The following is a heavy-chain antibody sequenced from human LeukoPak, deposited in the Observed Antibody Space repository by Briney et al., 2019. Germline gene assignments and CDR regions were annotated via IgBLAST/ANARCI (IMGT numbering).Heavy chain of an antibody. V-gene: IGHV4-34*01. Sequence: SETLSLTCGVYGGSFSGYVWSWIRQPPGKGLQWIGEINHSGSTTYNPSLKSQVTISLDTSRNQFSLKLSSVTAADTAVYYCARHQYYDSSGFLGYWGQGTLVTVSS. D-gene: IGHD3-22*01. CDR3: ARHQYYDSSGFLGY. J-gene: IGHJ4*02. CDR1: GGSFSGYV. CDR2: INHSGST.